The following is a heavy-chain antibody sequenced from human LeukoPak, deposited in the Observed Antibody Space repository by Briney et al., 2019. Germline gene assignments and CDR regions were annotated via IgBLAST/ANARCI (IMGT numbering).Heavy chain of an antibody. J-gene: IGHJ6*03. CDR3: ARCPLVSGYDGSQYWYYYYMDV. CDR1: GFTFSSYS. V-gene: IGHV3-48*04. CDR2: ISSSSSTI. Sequence: PGGSLRLSCAASGFTFSSYSMNWVRQAPGKGLEWVSYISSSSSTIYYADSVKGRFTISRDNAKNSLYLQMNSLRAEDTAVYYCARCPLVSGYDGSQYWYYYYMDVWGKGTTVTISS. D-gene: IGHD5-12*01.